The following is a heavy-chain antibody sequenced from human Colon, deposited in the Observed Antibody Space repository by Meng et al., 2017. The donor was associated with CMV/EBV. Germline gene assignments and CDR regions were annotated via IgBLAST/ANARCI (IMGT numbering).Heavy chain of an antibody. J-gene: IGHJ6*02. CDR1: GGSISSYY. CDR2: IYYSGST. CDR3: AREGRRGTSLPPYFHYYGVDV. D-gene: IGHD2-15*01. V-gene: IGHV4-59*01. Sequence: GSLRLSCTVSGGSISSYYWSWIRQPPGKGLEWIGYIYYSGSTNYNPSLKSRVTISVDTSKNQFSLKLSSVTAADTAVYYCAREGRRGTSLPPYFHYYGVDVWGQGTTVTVSS.